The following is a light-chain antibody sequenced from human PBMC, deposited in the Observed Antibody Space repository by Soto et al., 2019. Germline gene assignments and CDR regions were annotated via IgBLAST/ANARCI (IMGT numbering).Light chain of an antibody. CDR2: GAS. CDR3: QQYKDWPPLT. CDR1: QNVNIN. J-gene: IGKJ4*01. V-gene: IGKV3D-15*01. Sequence: EIGMTQSPVTLSVSPGERVTLSCRASQNVNINLAWYQQRPGQAPSVLIYGASNRASGIPDRFSGSGSGRDFTLPISSLEHDDFALYYCQQYKDWPPLTFGGGTKVEIK.